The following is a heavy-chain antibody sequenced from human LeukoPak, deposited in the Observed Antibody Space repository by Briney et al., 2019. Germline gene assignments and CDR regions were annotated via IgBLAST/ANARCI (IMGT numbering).Heavy chain of an antibody. CDR2: ISWNSGSI. CDR3: AKSLGYSGGYYFDY. CDR1: GFTFDDYA. D-gene: IGHD3-16*01. J-gene: IGHJ4*02. Sequence: GGSLRLSCAASGFTFDDYAMHWVRHAPGKGLEWVSGISWNSGSIGYADSVKGRFAISRDNAKNSLYLQMNSLRAEDMALYYCAKSLGYSGGYYFDYWGQGTLVTGS. V-gene: IGHV3-9*03.